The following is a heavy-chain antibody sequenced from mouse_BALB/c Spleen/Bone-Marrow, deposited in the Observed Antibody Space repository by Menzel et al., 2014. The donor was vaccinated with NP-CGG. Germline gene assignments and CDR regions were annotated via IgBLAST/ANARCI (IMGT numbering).Heavy chain of an antibody. CDR1: GYTFTSYW. D-gene: IGHD1-1*01. CDR2: IDPSDSYT. CDR3: TRGYYCWYYDV. J-gene: IGHJ1*01. Sequence: QVQLQQSGAELVKPGASVKMSCKASGYTFTSYWMHWAKQRPGQGLEWIGVIDPSDSYTSYNQKFKGKATLTVDTSSSTAYMQLSSLTSEDTAVYYCTRGYYCWYYDVWGAGTTLTVSS. V-gene: IGHV1S127*01.